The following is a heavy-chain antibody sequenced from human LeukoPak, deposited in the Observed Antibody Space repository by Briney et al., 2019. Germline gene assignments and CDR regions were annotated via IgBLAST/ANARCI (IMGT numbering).Heavy chain of an antibody. CDR1: GFTFSSYA. D-gene: IGHD6-19*01. CDR2: ISGSGGST. Sequence: PGGSLRLSCAASGFTFSSYAINWVRQAAGKGLEWVSVISGSGGSTYYAGSVKGRFTISRDNSKNTLYLQMNSLRAEDTAVYYCARKDIEVAGFDYWGQGTLVTVSS. V-gene: IGHV3-23*01. J-gene: IGHJ4*02. CDR3: ARKDIEVAGFDY.